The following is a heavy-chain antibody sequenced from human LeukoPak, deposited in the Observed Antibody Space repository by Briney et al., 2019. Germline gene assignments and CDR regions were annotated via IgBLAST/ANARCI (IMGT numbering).Heavy chain of an antibody. Sequence: GVSLRLAWTASGYTFSSKWVEWVRRARGGGVGWVSRIKTVGSTTPYADYVKARFTSSRDNTKNTLYQQMKSLCAEATAVYYCPRDFYADYYSSTGDDFDFWGEGTLVTVSS. J-gene: IGHJ4*02. D-gene: IGHD3-22*01. CDR3: PRDFYADYYSSTGDDFDF. CDR1: GYTFSSKW. CDR2: IKTVGSTT. V-gene: IGHV3-74*03.